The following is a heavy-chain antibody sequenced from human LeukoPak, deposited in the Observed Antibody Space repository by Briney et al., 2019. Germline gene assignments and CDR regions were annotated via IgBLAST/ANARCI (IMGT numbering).Heavy chain of an antibody. CDR2: ISGSGGST. J-gene: IGHJ4*02. CDR1: GFTFSSYA. V-gene: IGHV3-23*01. Sequence: GGSLRLSCAASGFTFSSYAMSWVRQAPGKGLEWVSAISGSGGSTYYADSVKGRFTISRDNSKNTLYLQMNSLRAEDTAVYYCARDTYYDFWSGYHHYFDYWGQGTLVTVSS. CDR3: ARDTYYDFWSGYHHYFDY. D-gene: IGHD3-3*01.